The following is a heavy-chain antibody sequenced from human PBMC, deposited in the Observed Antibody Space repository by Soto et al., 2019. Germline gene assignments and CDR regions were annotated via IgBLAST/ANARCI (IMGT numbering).Heavy chain of an antibody. J-gene: IGHJ3*02. Sequence: GESLKISCKGSGYSFTSYWIGWVRQMPGKGLEWMGIIYPGDSDTRYSPSFQGQVTISADKSIGTAYLQWSSLKASDTAMYYCATLRGCSSTSCYGGAFLEAFDIWGQGTMVTVSS. V-gene: IGHV5-51*01. CDR3: ATLRGCSSTSCYGGAFLEAFDI. CDR1: GYSFTSYW. CDR2: IYPGDSDT. D-gene: IGHD2-2*01.